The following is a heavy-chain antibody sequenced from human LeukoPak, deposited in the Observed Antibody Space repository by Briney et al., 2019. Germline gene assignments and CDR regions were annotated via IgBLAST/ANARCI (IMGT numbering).Heavy chain of an antibody. CDR1: GLRFSNAW. V-gene: IGHV3-15*01. D-gene: IGHD3-22*01. CDR3: TTYRYFYDVTGYSYFDY. Sequence: GGSLRLSCTASGLRFSNAWMSWVRQAPGKGLEWVGRIISRTSGGATDYAAPVRGRFTISRDDSQNTLYLQMNSLKTEDTAVYYCTTYRYFYDVTGYSYFDYWRQGIPVTVSS. J-gene: IGHJ4*02. CDR2: IISRTSGGAT.